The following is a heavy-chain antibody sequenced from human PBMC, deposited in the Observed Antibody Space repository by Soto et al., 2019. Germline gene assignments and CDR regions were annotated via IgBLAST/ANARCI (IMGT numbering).Heavy chain of an antibody. Sequence: EVQLVESGGGLVQPGGSLRLSCAASGFTFSSYSMNWVRQAPGKGLEWVSYISSSSSTIYYADSVKGRFTISRDNAKNSLYLQMNSLRAEDTAVYYCARVRGSYTGAYFPHWGQGTLVTVSS. D-gene: IGHD1-26*01. CDR2: ISSSSSTI. V-gene: IGHV3-48*01. CDR1: GFTFSSYS. J-gene: IGHJ1*01. CDR3: ARVRGSYTGAYFPH.